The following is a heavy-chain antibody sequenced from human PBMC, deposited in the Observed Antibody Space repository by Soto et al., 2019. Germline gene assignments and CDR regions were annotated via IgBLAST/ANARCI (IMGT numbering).Heavy chain of an antibody. Sequence: QVQLQQWGAGLLKPSETLSLTCAVYGGSFSGYYWSWIRQPPGKGLEWIGEINHSGSTNYNPSLKSRVTISVDTSKNQFSLKLSSVTAADTAVYYCARGRGTEKIRPRNYCDYWGQGTLVTVSS. CDR1: GGSFSGYY. V-gene: IGHV4-34*01. D-gene: IGHD3-10*01. J-gene: IGHJ4*02. CDR2: INHSGST. CDR3: ARGRGTEKIRPRNYCDY.